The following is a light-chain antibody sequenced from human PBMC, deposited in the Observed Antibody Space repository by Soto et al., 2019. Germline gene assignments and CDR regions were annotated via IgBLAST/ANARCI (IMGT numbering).Light chain of an antibody. Sequence: TQSPATLSASVGDRVTITCRASQSITTYLNWYQHKPGQAPNLLIYAASTLQAGVPPRFRGSGSGTDLTLTISSLQPEDFATYFCQQSNSSPPTFGGGTKVDIK. CDR1: QSITTY. CDR3: QQSNSSPPT. J-gene: IGKJ4*01. V-gene: IGKV1-39*01. CDR2: AAS.